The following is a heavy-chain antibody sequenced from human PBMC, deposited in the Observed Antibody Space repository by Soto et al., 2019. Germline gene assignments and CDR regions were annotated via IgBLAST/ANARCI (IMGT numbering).Heavy chain of an antibody. Sequence: QEQLVESGGGLVKPGGSLRLSCAASGFNLDDYYMSWIRQAPGKGLEYLSYISSLNQYNNYADSVKGRFTISIDKAKKSLELQMRSLRSDDTAVYYCVRRVSRRYFDFWGRGTLVSVSS. CDR3: VRRVSRRYFDF. CDR1: GFNLDDYY. J-gene: IGHJ4*02. CDR2: ISSLNQYN. V-gene: IGHV3-11*06.